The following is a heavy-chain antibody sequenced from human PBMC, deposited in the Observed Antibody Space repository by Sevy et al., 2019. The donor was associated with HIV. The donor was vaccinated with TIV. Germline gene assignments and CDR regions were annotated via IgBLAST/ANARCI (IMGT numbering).Heavy chain of an antibody. Sequence: GGSLRLSCAASGFTFSSYGMHWVRQAPGKGLEWEAVISYDGSNKYYADSVKRRFTISRDNSKNTLYLQMNSLRAEDTAVYYCVLGAMVRGVIITGFLDYWGQGTLVTVSS. CDR3: VLGAMVRGVIITGFLDY. CDR1: GFTFSSYG. D-gene: IGHD3-10*01. V-gene: IGHV3-30*03. J-gene: IGHJ4*02. CDR2: ISYDGSNK.